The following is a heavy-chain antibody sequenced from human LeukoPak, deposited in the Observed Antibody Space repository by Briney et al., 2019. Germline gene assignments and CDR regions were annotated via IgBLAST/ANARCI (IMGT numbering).Heavy chain of an antibody. CDR2: ISRSGSAM. Sequence: GGSLRLSCAASGFTIIDYYMSWVRQAPGKGLEWVSCISRSGSAMYYADSVKGRFTISMDNAKNSVYLQMNTLRAEDTAVYFCARDRRSTNSYEFDPWGQGTLVTVSS. V-gene: IGHV3-11*01. J-gene: IGHJ5*02. D-gene: IGHD2-2*01. CDR1: GFTIIDYY. CDR3: ARDRRSTNSYEFDP.